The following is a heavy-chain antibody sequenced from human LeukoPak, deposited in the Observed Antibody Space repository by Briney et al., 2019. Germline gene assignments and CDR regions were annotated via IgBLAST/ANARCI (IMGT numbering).Heavy chain of an antibody. CDR3: ARGGVAGGNDY. Sequence: PGGSLRLSCAASGFTFNDYTMTWVRQAPGKGLEWLSFINSDGSTTSHEESVKGRFTISRDNAKNTLHLQMNSLRAEDSAVYYCARGGVAGGNDYWGQGTLVTVSS. CDR2: INSDGSTT. J-gene: IGHJ4*02. CDR1: GFTFNDYT. V-gene: IGHV3-74*01. D-gene: IGHD3-10*01.